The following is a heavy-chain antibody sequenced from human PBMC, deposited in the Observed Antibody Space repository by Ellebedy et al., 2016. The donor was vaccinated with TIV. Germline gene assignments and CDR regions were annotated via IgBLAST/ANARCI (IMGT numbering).Heavy chain of an antibody. CDR2: ISSDGRDT. J-gene: IGHJ3*02. V-gene: IGHV3-74*01. D-gene: IGHD2-21*01. CDR3: AKHSGGHGFEI. CDR1: GFSISSHR. Sequence: PGGSLRLSCAASGFSISSHRMHWVRKAAGKGLEWVTPISSDGRDTSYADSVKGRFIISRDNAENTLDLQMSSLRAEDTALYYCAKHSGGHGFEIWGQGTMVTVSP.